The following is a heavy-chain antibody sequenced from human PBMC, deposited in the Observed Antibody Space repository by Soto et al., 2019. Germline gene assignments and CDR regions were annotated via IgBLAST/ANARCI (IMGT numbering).Heavy chain of an antibody. J-gene: IGHJ5*02. CDR2: ISAYNGNT. D-gene: IGHD1-7*01. CDR3: ERDRRGETGTSWFDP. CDR1: GYTFTSYG. V-gene: IGHV1-18*01. Sequence: QVQLVQSGAEVKKPGASVKVSCKASGYTFTSYGISWVRQAPGQGLEWMGWISAYNGNTNYAQKLQGRVTMTTDTTASTDHMELRSLRSDDTAVYYCERDRRGETGTSWFDPWGQGTLVTVSS.